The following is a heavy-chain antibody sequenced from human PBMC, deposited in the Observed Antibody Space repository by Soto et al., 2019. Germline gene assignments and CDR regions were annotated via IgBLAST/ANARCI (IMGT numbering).Heavy chain of an antibody. V-gene: IGHV3-66*01. CDR1: GFTVSSNY. CDR2: IYSGGST. CDR3: ARDTLSIAARPAYYYYMDV. J-gene: IGHJ6*03. Sequence: EVQLVESGGGLVQPGGSLRLSCAASGFTVSSNYMSWVRQAPGKGLEWVSVIYSGGSTYYADSVKGRFTISRDNSKNTLYLQMNSLRAEDTAVYYCARDTLSIAARPAYYYYMDVWGKGTTVTVSS. D-gene: IGHD6-6*01.